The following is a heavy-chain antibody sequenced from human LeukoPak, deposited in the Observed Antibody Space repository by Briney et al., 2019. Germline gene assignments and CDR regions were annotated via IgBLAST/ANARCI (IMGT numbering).Heavy chain of an antibody. V-gene: IGHV4-59*01. CDR1: GGSINDYY. J-gene: IGHJ5*02. CDR3: ARGCSTTSCNNWFDP. CDR2: IYYSGNT. D-gene: IGHD2-2*01. Sequence: PSETLSLTCTVSGGSINDYYWSWIRQPPGKELEWIGYIYYSGNTNYNPSFKSRVTISVDTSKNKFFLKLSSVTAADTAVYHCARGCSTTSCNNWFDPWGQGALVTVSS.